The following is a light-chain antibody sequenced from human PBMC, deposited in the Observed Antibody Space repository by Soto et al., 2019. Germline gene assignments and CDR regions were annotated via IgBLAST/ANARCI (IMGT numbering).Light chain of an antibody. V-gene: IGKV3-15*01. CDR3: QQYNHWPPIT. Sequence: EIVLTQSPATLSLSPGERATLSCRASQGVSSYLAWYQQKPGQAPRLLIYGASTRATNVSARFSGSGSGTEFTLTISSLQSEDFALYYCQQYNHWPPITFGPGTRLEIK. CDR2: GAS. J-gene: IGKJ5*01. CDR1: QGVSSY.